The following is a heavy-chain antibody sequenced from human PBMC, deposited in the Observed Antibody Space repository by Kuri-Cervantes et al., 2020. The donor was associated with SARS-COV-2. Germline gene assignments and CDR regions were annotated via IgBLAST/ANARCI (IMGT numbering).Heavy chain of an antibody. CDR2: VNHNGNT. V-gene: IGHV4-34*01. D-gene: IGHD3-3*01. CDR1: GGSFSGLS. Sequence: ESLKISCAVHGGSFSGLSWSWIRQSPGKGLEWIGEVNHNGNTNYNPSLKSRVTISVDTSKNQFSLKLSSVTAADTAVYYCARGLFSWSGYYGYYYMDVWGKGTTVTVSS. CDR3: ARGLFSWSGYYGYYYMDV. J-gene: IGHJ6*03.